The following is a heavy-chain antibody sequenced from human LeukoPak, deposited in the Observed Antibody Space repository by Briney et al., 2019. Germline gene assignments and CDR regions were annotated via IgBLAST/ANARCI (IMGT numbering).Heavy chain of an antibody. CDR1: GFTFSSHA. Sequence: GGSLRLSCGASGFTFSSHAMSWVRQAPGKGLEWVSYISRSSSTIYYADSVKGRFTISRDNAKNSLYLQMNSLRDEDTAVYYCARDQFYAFDIWGQGTMVTVSS. CDR3: ARDQFYAFDI. J-gene: IGHJ3*02. V-gene: IGHV3-48*02. CDR2: ISRSSSTI.